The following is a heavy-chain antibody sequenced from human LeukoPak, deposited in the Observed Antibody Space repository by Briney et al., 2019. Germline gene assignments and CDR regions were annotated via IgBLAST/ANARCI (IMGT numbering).Heavy chain of an antibody. CDR2: ISRSDSTI. Sequence: GGALRLSCAASGFTFSRYEIKWVGQAPGKGGEGVSYISRSDSTIYYADSVKGRFTISRDNAKNSLYLQMNSLRAEDTAVYYCARDLTRITMIVVAGDAYFDYWGQGTLVTVSS. D-gene: IGHD3-22*01. CDR1: GFTFSRYE. V-gene: IGHV3-48*03. J-gene: IGHJ4*02. CDR3: ARDLTRITMIVVAGDAYFDY.